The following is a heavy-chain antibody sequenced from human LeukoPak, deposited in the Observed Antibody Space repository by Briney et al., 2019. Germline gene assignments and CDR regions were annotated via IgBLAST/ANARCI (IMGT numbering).Heavy chain of an antibody. V-gene: IGHV3-30*18. CDR1: GFTFSSYG. J-gene: IGHJ6*02. CDR3: AKEGPFGYYDFWSGYHSPRNYYGMDV. Sequence: GGSLRLSCAASGFTFSSYGMHWVRQAPGKGLEWVAVISYDGSNKYYADSVKGRFTISRDNSKNTLYLQMNSLRAEDTAVYYCAKEGPFGYYDFWSGYHSPRNYYGMDVWGQGTTVTVSS. CDR2: ISYDGSNK. D-gene: IGHD3-3*01.